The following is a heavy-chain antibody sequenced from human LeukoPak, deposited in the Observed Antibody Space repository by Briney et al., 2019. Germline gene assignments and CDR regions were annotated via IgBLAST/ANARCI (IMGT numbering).Heavy chain of an antibody. CDR1: GFTFSSYA. V-gene: IGHV3-23*01. Sequence: PGGSLRLSCAASGFTFSSYAKSWVRQAPGKGLEWVSAISGSGGSTYYADSVKGRFTISRDNSKNTLYLQMNSLRAEDTAVYYCAKGGYCSGGSCYHHYFDYWGQGTLVTVSS. J-gene: IGHJ4*02. D-gene: IGHD2-15*01. CDR3: AKGGYCSGGSCYHHYFDY. CDR2: ISGSGGST.